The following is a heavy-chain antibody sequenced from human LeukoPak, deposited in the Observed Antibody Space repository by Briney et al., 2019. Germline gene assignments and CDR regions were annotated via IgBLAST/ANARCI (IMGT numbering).Heavy chain of an antibody. J-gene: IGHJ4*02. Sequence: GGSLRLSCAASGFTFSSYAMSWVRQAPGKGLEWVSAISGSGGSTYYADSVKGRFTISRDNSKNTLYLQMNSLRAEDTAVYYCAKSSYYDSSGYYREYYFDYWGRGTLVTVSS. CDR1: GFTFSSYA. CDR2: ISGSGGST. D-gene: IGHD3-22*01. V-gene: IGHV3-23*01. CDR3: AKSSYYDSSGYYREYYFDY.